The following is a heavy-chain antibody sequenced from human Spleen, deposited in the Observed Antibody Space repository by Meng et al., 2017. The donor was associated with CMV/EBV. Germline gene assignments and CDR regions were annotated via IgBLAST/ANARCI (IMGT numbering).Heavy chain of an antibody. CDR3: TTIRGAAAIHF. CDR1: GYSISSGYY. Sequence: GSLRLSCSVSGYSISSGYYWGWIRQPPGKGLEWIGNIYHSGDTDYNPSLKSRITISIDTSKDQFSLKLTSVTAADTAVYYCTTIRGAAAIHFWGQGMLVTVSS. J-gene: IGHJ4*02. D-gene: IGHD6-13*01. V-gene: IGHV4-38-2*02. CDR2: IYHSGDT.